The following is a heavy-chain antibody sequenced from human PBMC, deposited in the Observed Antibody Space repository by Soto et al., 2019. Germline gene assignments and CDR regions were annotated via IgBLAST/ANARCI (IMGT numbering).Heavy chain of an antibody. CDR3: AKRPAQIPTFDY. D-gene: IGHD2-21*01. J-gene: IGHJ4*01. CDR2: ITGSGGRA. V-gene: IGHV3-23*01. CDR1: GFIFSNDD. Sequence: QLLESGGGLVQPGGILRLSCAASGFIFSNDDMSWVRQAPGKGLEWVSTITGSGGRAYYADSVKGRFTISRDNSKNTLYLQMNSLGSDDTAVYYCAKRPAQIPTFDYWGQGSLVTVSS.